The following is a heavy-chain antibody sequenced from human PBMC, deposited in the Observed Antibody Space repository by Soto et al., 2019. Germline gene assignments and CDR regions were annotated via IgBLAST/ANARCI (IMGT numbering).Heavy chain of an antibody. CDR1: GGSISTYY. V-gene: IGHV4-59*01. D-gene: IGHD6-25*01. Sequence: HVQLQESGPGLVKPSETLSLTCTVSGGSISTYYWSWIRQPPGKGLEWIGYIYYDGSTSYNPSLRSRATISVDPSKNQFSLILSSVTSADTAVYYCARDQLSSGLYVWFDPWGQGTLVTVSS. CDR2: IYYDGST. CDR3: ARDQLSSGLYVWFDP. J-gene: IGHJ5*02.